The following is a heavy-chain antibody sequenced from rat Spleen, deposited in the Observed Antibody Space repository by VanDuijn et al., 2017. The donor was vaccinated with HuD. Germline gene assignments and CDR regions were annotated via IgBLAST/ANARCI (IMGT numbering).Heavy chain of an antibody. CDR3: ARRPIIRGHVMDA. D-gene: IGHD4-3*01. CDR2: ISYEGSST. Sequence: EVQLVESGGGLVQPGRSMKLSCAASGFTFSSFPMAWVRQAPKKGLEWVASISYEGSSTYYGDSVKGRFTISRDNAKSTLYLQMNSLRSENTATYYCARRPIIRGHVMDAWGQGASVTVSS. J-gene: IGHJ4*01. V-gene: IGHV5-22*01. CDR1: GFTFSSFP.